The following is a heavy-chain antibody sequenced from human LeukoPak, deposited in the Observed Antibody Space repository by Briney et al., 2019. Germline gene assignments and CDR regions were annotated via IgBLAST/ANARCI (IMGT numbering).Heavy chain of an antibody. CDR3: ARVMITFGGVISD. D-gene: IGHD3-16*02. Sequence: PGGSLRLSCAASGITFSSYSMNWVRQAPGKGLEWVSSISSSSSYIYYADSVKGRFTISRDNAKNSLYLQMNSLRAEDTAVYYCARVMITFGGVISDWGQGTLVTVSS. V-gene: IGHV3-21*01. CDR2: ISSSSSYI. J-gene: IGHJ4*02. CDR1: GITFSSYS.